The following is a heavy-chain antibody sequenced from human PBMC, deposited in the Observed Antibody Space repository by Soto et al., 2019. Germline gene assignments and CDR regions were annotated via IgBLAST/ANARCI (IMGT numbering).Heavy chain of an antibody. CDR3: AGDPYYYASEY. V-gene: IGHV3-11*01. J-gene: IGHJ4*02. Sequence: QVQLVESGGGLVKPGGSLRLSCAASGFTFSDHYMTWIRQAPGKGLEWVSYISGSATTIYYADSVRGRFTVSRDNAKNSLYLQMNSLRAEDTAVYYCAGDPYYYASEYWGQGRLVTVSS. CDR2: ISGSATTI. CDR1: GFTFSDHY. D-gene: IGHD3-10*01.